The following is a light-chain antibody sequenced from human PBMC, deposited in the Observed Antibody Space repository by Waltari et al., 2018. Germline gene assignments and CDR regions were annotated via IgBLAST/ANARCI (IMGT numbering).Light chain of an antibody. V-gene: IGKV1-27*01. CDR2: ATS. Sequence: LQMTQSPSSLSASVGDRITITCRASPVIDNHLAWYQHKPGKLPNLLLYATSTWHSGVPSRFSGSGAGTVFTLTISDLQPEDFAVYYCQKYNNAPQPFGGGTKVEIK. CDR3: QKYNNAPQP. J-gene: IGKJ4*01. CDR1: PVIDNH.